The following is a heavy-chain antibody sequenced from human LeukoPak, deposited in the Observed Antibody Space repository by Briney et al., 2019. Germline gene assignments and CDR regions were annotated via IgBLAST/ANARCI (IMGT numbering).Heavy chain of an antibody. CDR3: ARGRSGWLRASFDY. D-gene: IGHD5-12*01. J-gene: IGHJ4*02. CDR2: MCYSGNT. CDR1: GGSISSSNYY. V-gene: IGHV4-39*07. Sequence: SETLSLTCTVSGGSISSSNYYWGWIRQPPGKGLEWIGSMCYSGNTYYNPSLESRITISVDTSKNQFSLELSSVTAADTAVYFCARGRSGWLRASFDYWGQGTLVTVSS.